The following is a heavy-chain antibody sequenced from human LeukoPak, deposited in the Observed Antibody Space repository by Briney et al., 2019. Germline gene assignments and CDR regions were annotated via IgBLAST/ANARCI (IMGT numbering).Heavy chain of an antibody. CDR1: GFTYSSYW. CDR2: LKQDGSEK. CDR3: ARDPLSSSSFDL. D-gene: IGHD6-13*01. J-gene: IGHJ4*02. V-gene: IGHV3-7*01. Sequence: GGSLRLSCAASGFTYSSYWMSWVRQAPGKGLEWVANLKQDGSEKYYADSVKGRFTISRDNAKNSLYLQMNSLRAEDTAVYYCARDPLSSSSFDLWGQGTLVTVSS.